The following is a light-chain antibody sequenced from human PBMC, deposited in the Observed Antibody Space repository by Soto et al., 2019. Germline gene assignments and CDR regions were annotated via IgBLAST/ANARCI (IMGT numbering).Light chain of an antibody. CDR2: EDI. CDR3: CSYAGSSTWV. V-gene: IGLV2-23*01. J-gene: IGLJ3*02. Sequence: QSALTQPASVFGSPGQSITISCTGTSSDVGSYNLVSWYQQHPGTAPKLMIYEDIKRASGVSDRFSGSTSGITASLTISVLQAEDEADYYCCSYAGSSTWVFGGGTKLTVL. CDR1: SSDVGSYNL.